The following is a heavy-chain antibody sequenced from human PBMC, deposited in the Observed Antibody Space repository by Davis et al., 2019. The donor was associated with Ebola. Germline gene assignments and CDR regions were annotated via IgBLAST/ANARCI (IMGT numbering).Heavy chain of an antibody. CDR2: IDPSDSYT. V-gene: IGHV5-10-1*01. CDR3: ASLCGGDCYDAFDI. CDR1: GYSFTSYW. J-gene: IGHJ3*02. D-gene: IGHD2-21*02. Sequence: KVSCKGSGYSFTSYWISWVRQMPGKGLEWMGRIDPSDSYTNYSPSFQGHVTISADKSTGTAYLQWSTLKASDTAMYFCASLCGGDCYDAFDIWGQGTMVTVSS.